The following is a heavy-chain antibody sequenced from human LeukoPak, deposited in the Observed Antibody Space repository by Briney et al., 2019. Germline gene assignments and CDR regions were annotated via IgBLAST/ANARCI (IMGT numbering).Heavy chain of an antibody. CDR1: GYTFTDYY. J-gene: IGHJ4*02. CDR2: VDPEDGET. V-gene: IGHV1-69-2*01. D-gene: IGHD6-6*01. Sequence: ASVKVSCKVSGYTFTDYYMHWVQQAPGKGLEWMGLVDPEDGETIYAEKFQGRVTITADTSTGTAYMELSSLRSEDTAVYYCATAYSSSSDFDYWGQGTLVTVSS. CDR3: ATAYSSSSDFDY.